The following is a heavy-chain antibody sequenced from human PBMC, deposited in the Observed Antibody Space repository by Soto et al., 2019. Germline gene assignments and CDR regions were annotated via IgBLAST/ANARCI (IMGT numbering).Heavy chain of an antibody. Sequence: QVQLVQSGAEVKKPGASVTVSCKASGYTFTSFYIHWMRQAPGHGLEWMGRINHSGGSTSYAQKFQGRITLTRDKSTGAIYMELSSLRSEDTAMYYCTRASCSNTKWVTRTRGLCWFDPWGKGTLVTVSS. CDR1: GYTFTSFY. J-gene: IGHJ5*02. V-gene: IGHV1-46*03. CDR3: TRASCSNTKWVTRTRGLCWFDP. D-gene: IGHD2-2*01. CDR2: INHSGGST.